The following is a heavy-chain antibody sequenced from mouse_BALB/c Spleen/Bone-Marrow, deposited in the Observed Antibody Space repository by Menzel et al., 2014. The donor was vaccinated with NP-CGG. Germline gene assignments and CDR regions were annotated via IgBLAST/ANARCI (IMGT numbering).Heavy chain of an antibody. Sequence: VHVKQSGPDLVKPGASVKISCKASGYSFSGYFMNWVKQSHGKSLEWIGRINPYNGESFYNQKFKDKATLTVDKSSTTAHMDLLSLTSEDSAVYYCGRGGTGVTKGSTYWYFDLWGAGTTVTVSS. CDR1: GYSFSGYF. CDR3: GRGGTGVTKGSTYWYFDL. J-gene: IGHJ1*01. CDR2: INPYNGES. D-gene: IGHD1-1*01. V-gene: IGHV1-37*01.